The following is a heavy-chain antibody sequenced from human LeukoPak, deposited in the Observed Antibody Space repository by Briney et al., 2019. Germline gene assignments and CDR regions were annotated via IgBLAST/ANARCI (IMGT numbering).Heavy chain of an antibody. J-gene: IGHJ4*02. D-gene: IGHD6-19*01. CDR3: ARTRYSSGWYFDY. Sequence: GGSLRLSCATSGFTFSSYSMNWVRQAPGKGLEWVAVISYDGSNKYYAVSVKGRFTISRDNSKNTLYLQMNSLRAEDTAVYYCARTRYSSGWYFDYWGQGTLVTVSS. V-gene: IGHV3-30*03. CDR2: ISYDGSNK. CDR1: GFTFSSYS.